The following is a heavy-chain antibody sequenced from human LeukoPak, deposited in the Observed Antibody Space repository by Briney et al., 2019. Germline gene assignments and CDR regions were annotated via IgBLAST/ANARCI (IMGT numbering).Heavy chain of an antibody. CDR3: AKDGAAGVQAGYFDY. D-gene: IGHD6-13*01. J-gene: IGHJ4*02. V-gene: IGHV3-74*01. CDR1: GFTFSSYW. Sequence: PGGSLRLSCAASGFTFSSYWMHWVRQAPGKGLVWVSRLNPDGSNTNYADSVKGRFTISRDNAKNTLYLQMNSLRAEDTAVYYCAKDGAAGVQAGYFDYWGQGTLVTVSS. CDR2: LNPDGSNT.